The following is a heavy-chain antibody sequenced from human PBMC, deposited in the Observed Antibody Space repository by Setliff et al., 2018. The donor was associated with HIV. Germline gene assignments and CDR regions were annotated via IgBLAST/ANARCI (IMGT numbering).Heavy chain of an antibody. D-gene: IGHD6-19*01. J-gene: IGHJ4*02. CDR2: INGGNGNT. V-gene: IGHV1-3*01. CDR3: ARVFSGISGWFLFDY. CDR1: GYTFTTYA. Sequence: ASVKVSCKASGYTFTTYAMHWVRQAPGQRLEWMGWINGGNGNTEYSQKFQGRVTITRDTSARTAYMELSSLRSEDTAVYCCARVFSGISGWFLFDYWGQGTLVTVSS.